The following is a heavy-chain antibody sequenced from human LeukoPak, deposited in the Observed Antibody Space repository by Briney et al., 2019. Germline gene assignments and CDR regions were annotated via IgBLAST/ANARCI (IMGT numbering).Heavy chain of an antibody. J-gene: IGHJ4*02. V-gene: IGHV1-69*06. CDR1: GDTFSSYA. D-gene: IGHD4-23*01. CDR2: IIPIFGTA. CDR3: ARGGPDTVARTYYFDY. Sequence: SVKVSCKASGDTFSSYAISWVRQAPGQGLEWMGGIIPIFGTANYAQKFQGRVIMTADTSTSTAYMELRSLSSGDTAVYYCARGGPDTVARTYYFDYWGQGTLVTVSS.